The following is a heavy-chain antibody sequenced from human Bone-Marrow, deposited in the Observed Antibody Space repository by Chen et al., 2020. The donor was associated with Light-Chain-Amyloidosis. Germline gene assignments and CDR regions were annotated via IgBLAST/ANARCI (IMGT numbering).Heavy chain of an antibody. Sequence: QVQMVQSGAEVKEPGASIKVSCKTSGYTFTDFYIRWVRQAPGQGLEWMAWINPDTGGTRYAQKFQGWITVTRETSTRTVYMELSRLRSGDTAVYYCAKDSEIRGLIYAMNVWGQGTTVNVSS. CDR1: GYTFTDFY. CDR3: AKDSEIRGLIYAMNV. V-gene: IGHV1-2*04. CDR2: INPDTGGT. J-gene: IGHJ6*02. D-gene: IGHD3-10*01.